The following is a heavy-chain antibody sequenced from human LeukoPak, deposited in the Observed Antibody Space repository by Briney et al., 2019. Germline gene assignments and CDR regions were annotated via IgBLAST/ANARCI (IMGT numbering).Heavy chain of an antibody. CDR3: ARDLIGVCMDV. Sequence: GGSLRLSCAASGFSFSTSWMHWVRQAPGKGLVWVSRINPDGSSTNYADSVKGRFTISRDNAKNTLYLQINTLRAEDTAVYYCARDLIGVCMDVWGKGTTVTVSS. J-gene: IGHJ6*04. CDR1: GFSFSTSW. V-gene: IGHV3-74*01. D-gene: IGHD3-3*01. CDR2: INPDGSST.